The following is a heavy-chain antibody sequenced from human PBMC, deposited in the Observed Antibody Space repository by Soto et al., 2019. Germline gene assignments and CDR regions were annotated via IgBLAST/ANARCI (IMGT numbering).Heavy chain of an antibody. V-gene: IGHV1-24*01. CDR3: ATESSRAYGWFDP. Sequence: GXSVKVACKVSGYPLTELSMHWVRQAPGKGLEWMGGFDPEDGETIYAQKFQGRVTMTEDTSTDTAYMELSSLRSEDTAVYYCATESSRAYGWFDPWGQGTLVTVSS. CDR1: GYPLTELS. J-gene: IGHJ5*02. D-gene: IGHD2-8*01. CDR2: FDPEDGET.